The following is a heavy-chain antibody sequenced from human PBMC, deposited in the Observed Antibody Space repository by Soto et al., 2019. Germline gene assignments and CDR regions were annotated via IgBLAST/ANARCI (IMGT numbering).Heavy chain of an antibody. J-gene: IGHJ5*02. V-gene: IGHV4-30-2*01. Sequence: QLQLQESGSGLVKPSQTLSLTSAFPGGSISSGGDSWIWIRQPPGKGLEWIGYIYHSGRTYYNPSPKSRVTTSVNSSKTQFSLKLSSVTAADTDVYYCARGPDRWGQGTLVTVSS. CDR2: IYHSGRT. CDR1: GGSISSGGDS. CDR3: ARGPDR.